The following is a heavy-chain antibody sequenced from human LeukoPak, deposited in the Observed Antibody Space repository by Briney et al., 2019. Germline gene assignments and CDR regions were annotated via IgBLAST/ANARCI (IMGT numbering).Heavy chain of an antibody. CDR1: GYTFTCYW. D-gene: IGHD6-13*01. CDR2: INPSDGSI. V-gene: IGHV1-46*01. CDR3: AKAPRNSSTMLDY. J-gene: IGHJ4*02. Sequence: GASVKVSCKASGYTFTCYWIQWVRQAPGQGLEWMGLINPSDGSIAYAHRFQGRVTMTRDTSTSIVYMDLSSLRSEDTAVYYCAKAPRNSSTMLDYWGQGTLLTVSS.